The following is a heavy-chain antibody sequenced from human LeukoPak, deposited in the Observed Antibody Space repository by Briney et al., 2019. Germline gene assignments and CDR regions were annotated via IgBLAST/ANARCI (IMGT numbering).Heavy chain of an antibody. CDR1: GFTVNSNY. Sequence: GGSLRLSCAASGFTVNSNYWSWVRQAPGKGLEWVSVIYSGGTTYYADSVKGRFTFSRDNSKNMLHLQMNSLRAEDTAVYYCARASDQYDSSGYYSDYWGQGTLVTVSS. V-gene: IGHV3-53*01. CDR3: ARASDQYDSSGYYSDY. CDR2: IYSGGTT. D-gene: IGHD3-22*01. J-gene: IGHJ4*02.